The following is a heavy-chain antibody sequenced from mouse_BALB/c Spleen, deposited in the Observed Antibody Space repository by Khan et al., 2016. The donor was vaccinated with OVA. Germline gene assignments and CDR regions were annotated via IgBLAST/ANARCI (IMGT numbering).Heavy chain of an antibody. CDR2: IFPGSVST. Sequence: QVQLQQSGGDLMKPGASVKISCKATGYTFSSYWIEWVKQRPGHGLEWIGQIFPGSVSTTYNEKFKGKATFTADTSSNTAYMQLSSLTSDDSAGYYCARGGYGGFAYWGQGTLVTVAA. V-gene: IGHV1-9*01. D-gene: IGHD2-2*01. J-gene: IGHJ3*01. CDR3: ARGGYGGFAY. CDR1: GYTFSSYW.